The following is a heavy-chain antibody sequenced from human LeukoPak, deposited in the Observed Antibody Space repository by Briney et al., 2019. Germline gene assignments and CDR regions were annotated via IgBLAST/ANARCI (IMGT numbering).Heavy chain of an antibody. D-gene: IGHD3-3*01. Sequence: KASETLSLTCTVSGGSISSYYWSWVRQPPGKGLEWIGYIYYSGSTNYNPSLKSRVTISVDTSKNQFSLKLSSVTAADTAVYYCARAFTYDFWSGYLGDYYYYMDVWGKGTTVTVSS. CDR1: GGSISSYY. CDR2: IYYSGST. J-gene: IGHJ6*03. CDR3: ARAFTYDFWSGYLGDYYYYMDV. V-gene: IGHV4-59*01.